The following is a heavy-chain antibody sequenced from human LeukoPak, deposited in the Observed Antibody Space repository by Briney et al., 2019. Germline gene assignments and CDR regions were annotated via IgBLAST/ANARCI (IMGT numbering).Heavy chain of an antibody. CDR3: ARNLAPQWLARSYYYYGMDV. D-gene: IGHD6-19*01. V-gene: IGHV4-34*01. Sequence: SETLSLTCAVYGGSFSGYYWSWIRQPPGKGLEWIGEINHSGSTNYNPSLKSRVTISVDTSKNQFSLKLSSVTAADTAVYYCARNLAPQWLARSYYYYGMDVWGQGTTVTVSS. J-gene: IGHJ6*02. CDR2: INHSGST. CDR1: GGSFSGYY.